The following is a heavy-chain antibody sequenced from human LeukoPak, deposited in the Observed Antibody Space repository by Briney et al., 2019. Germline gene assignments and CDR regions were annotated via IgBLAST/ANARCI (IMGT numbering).Heavy chain of an antibody. CDR2: ISYDGSNK. CDR1: GFTFSSYS. Sequence: GGSLRLSCAASGFTFSSYSMNRVRQAPGKGLEWVAVISYDGSNKYYADSVKGRFTISRDNSKNTLYLQMNSLRAEDTAVYYCAKVRGAVAGTSGFDYWGQGTLVTVSS. J-gene: IGHJ4*02. D-gene: IGHD6-19*01. V-gene: IGHV3-30*18. CDR3: AKVRGAVAGTSGFDY.